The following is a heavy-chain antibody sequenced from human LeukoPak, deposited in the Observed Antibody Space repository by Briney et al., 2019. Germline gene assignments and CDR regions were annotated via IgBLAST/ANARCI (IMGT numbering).Heavy chain of an antibody. CDR3: LREGYYDTSGPFSGYFDF. J-gene: IGHJ4*02. D-gene: IGHD3-22*01. CDR2: ISSDSNTR. CDR1: GFIFKDYV. V-gene: IGHV3-30*04. Sequence: GRSLRLSCAGSGFIFKDYVIHWARQAPGKGLEWVAVISSDSNTRIYANSVEGRFTISRDNSKNTVYLQLSGLRVEDTAVYYCLREGYYDTSGPFSGYFDFWGQGDLVTVSS.